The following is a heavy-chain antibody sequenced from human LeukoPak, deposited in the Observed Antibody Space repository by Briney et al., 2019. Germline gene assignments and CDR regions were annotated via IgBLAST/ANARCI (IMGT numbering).Heavy chain of an antibody. CDR1: GGSMSSSYHY. J-gene: IGHJ4*02. D-gene: IGHD2-15*01. Sequence: PSETLSLTCTVSGGSMSSSYHYWNWIRQPAGKGLEWIGRMYTSGDTTYNPSLQGRVTISLDTSKSQFSLKLSSVTAADTAVYYCARTFCSGGNCYHFDSGGQGILVTVSS. V-gene: IGHV4-61*02. CDR2: MYTSGDT. CDR3: ARTFCSGGNCYHFDS.